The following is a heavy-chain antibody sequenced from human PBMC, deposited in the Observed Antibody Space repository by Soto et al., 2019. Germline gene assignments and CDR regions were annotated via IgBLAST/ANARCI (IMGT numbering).Heavy chain of an antibody. V-gene: IGHV3-23*01. CDR3: AKGDAYYYYYYMDV. CDR2: ISGSGGST. Sequence: GGPLRLSCAASGLTFSSYAISWVRQAPGKGLEWVSAISGSGGSTYYADSVKGRFTISRDNSKNTLYLQMNSLRAEDTAVYYCAKGDAYYYYYYMDVWGKGTTVTVSS. CDR1: GLTFSSYA. J-gene: IGHJ6*03.